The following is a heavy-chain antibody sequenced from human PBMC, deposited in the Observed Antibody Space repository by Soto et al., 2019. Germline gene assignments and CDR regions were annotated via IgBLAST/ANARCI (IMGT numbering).Heavy chain of an antibody. CDR1: GYSFTSYW. CDR2: IYPGDSDT. CDR3: ARDGDGSGSYSVWFDP. J-gene: IGHJ5*02. D-gene: IGHD3-10*01. Sequence: PGESLKISCKGSGYSFTSYWIGWVRQMPGKGLEWMGIIYPGDSDTRYSPSFQGQVTISADKSISTAYLQWSSLKASDTAMYYWARDGDGSGSYSVWFDPWGQGTLVTVSS. V-gene: IGHV5-51*01.